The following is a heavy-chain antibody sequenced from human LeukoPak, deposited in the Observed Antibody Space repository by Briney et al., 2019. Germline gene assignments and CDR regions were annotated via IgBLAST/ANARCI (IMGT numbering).Heavy chain of an antibody. V-gene: IGHV3-23*01. Sequence: PGGSLRLSCAASGFTFSSYAMSWVRQAPGKGLEWVSAISGSGGSTYYADSVKGRFTISRDNSKNTLYLQMNSLRAEDTAVYYCAAMYYYYYGMDVWGQGTTVTASS. CDR2: ISGSGGST. CDR3: AAMYYYYYGMDV. CDR1: GFTFSSYA. J-gene: IGHJ6*02.